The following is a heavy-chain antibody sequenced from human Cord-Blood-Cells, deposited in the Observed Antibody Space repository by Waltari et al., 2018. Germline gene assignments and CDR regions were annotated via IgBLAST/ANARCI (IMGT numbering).Heavy chain of an antibody. D-gene: IGHD7-27*01. Sequence: EVQLVESGGGLVKPGGSLRLSCAASGFTFSSYRMNWVRQAPGKGLEWVSSISSSSSYIYYADSVKGRFTISRDNAKNSLYLQMNSLRAEDTAVYYCARDPPGAVDYWGQGTLVTVSS. J-gene: IGHJ4*02. CDR3: ARDPPGAVDY. CDR2: ISSSSSYI. CDR1: GFTFSSYR. V-gene: IGHV3-21*01.